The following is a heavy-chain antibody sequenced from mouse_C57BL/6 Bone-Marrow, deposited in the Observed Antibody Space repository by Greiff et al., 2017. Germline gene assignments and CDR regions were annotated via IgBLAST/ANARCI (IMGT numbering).Heavy chain of an antibody. CDR1: GFTFSDYY. CDR3: AGLGTTVVATYWYFDV. Sequence: EVQGVESGGGLVQPGGSLKLSCAASGFTFSDYYMYWVRQTPEQRLEWVAYISNGGGSTYYPDTVKGRFTLSSDNAKNTLYLQMSRLKSEDTAMYYCAGLGTTVVATYWYFDVWGTGTTVNVSS. J-gene: IGHJ1*03. CDR2: ISNGGGST. V-gene: IGHV5-12*01. D-gene: IGHD1-1*01.